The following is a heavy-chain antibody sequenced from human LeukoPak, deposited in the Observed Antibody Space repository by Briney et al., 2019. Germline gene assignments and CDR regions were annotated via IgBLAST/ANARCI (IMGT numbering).Heavy chain of an antibody. CDR3: ARARGYDILTGYYSYFDY. J-gene: IGHJ4*02. Sequence: ASVTVSCKASGGTFSSYAMSWVRQAPGQGLEWMGLINPSGGSTIYAQTLQGRVTITRETAKRTVYMELSSLRSEDTAVYYCARARGYDILTGYYSYFDYWGQGTPVTVSS. D-gene: IGHD3-9*01. CDR2: INPSGGST. V-gene: IGHV1-46*04. CDR1: GGTFSSYA.